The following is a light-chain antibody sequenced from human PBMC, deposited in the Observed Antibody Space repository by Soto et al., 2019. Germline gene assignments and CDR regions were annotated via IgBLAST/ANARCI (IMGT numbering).Light chain of an antibody. CDR2: GHT. CDR1: NSNIGAGFD. J-gene: IGLJ1*01. CDR3: QPYASTLSASYA. V-gene: IGLV1-40*01. Sequence: QSVLTQPPSVSGAPGQTVTISCTGSNSNIGAGFDVHWFQQLPGKAPKLLIYGHTNRPSGIPDRFSGSKSGTSASLAINGLQAEDEADYYSQPYASTLSASYAIGGETKVT.